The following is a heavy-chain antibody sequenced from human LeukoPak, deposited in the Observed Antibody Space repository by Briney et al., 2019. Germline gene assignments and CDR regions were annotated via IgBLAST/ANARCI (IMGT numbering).Heavy chain of an antibody. V-gene: IGHV3-23*01. CDR3: AKPNYYGSSGYSDY. CDR2: ISGSGGST. Sequence: GGSLRLSCAASGFTFSSDAMSWVRQAPGKGLEWISAISGSGGSTYYADSVKGRFTISRDNSKNTLYLQMNSLRAEDTAVYYCAKPNYYGSSGYSDYWGQGTLVTVSS. J-gene: IGHJ4*02. CDR1: GFTFSSDA. D-gene: IGHD3-22*01.